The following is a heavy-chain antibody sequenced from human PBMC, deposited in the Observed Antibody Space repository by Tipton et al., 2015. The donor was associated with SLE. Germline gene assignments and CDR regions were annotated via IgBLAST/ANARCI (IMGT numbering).Heavy chain of an antibody. V-gene: IGHV4-39*07. CDR1: GDSISRSSYC. CDR2: ICYRGTT. Sequence: TLSLTCTVSGDSISRSSYCWGWIRQPPGKGLEWIGSICYRGTTYYNPSLKSRVTISVDTSKNQLSLKLRSVTAADTAVYYCARGISVVIAKPFLDSWGQGTLVNVSS. J-gene: IGHJ4*02. D-gene: IGHD2-21*01. CDR3: ARGISVVIAKPFLDS.